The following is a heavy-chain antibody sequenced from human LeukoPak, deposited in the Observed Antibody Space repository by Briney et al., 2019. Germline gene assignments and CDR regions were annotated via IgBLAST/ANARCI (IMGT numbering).Heavy chain of an antibody. CDR3: ARAYYDFWSGYQGAFDI. CDR1: GFTFSDYY. CDR2: ISSSGSTI. V-gene: IGHV3-11*04. J-gene: IGHJ3*02. D-gene: IGHD3-3*01. Sequence: GGSLRLSCAASGFTFSDYYMSWIRQDPGKGLEWVSYISSSGSTIYYADSVKGRFTISRDNAKNSLYLQMNSLRAEDTAVYYCARAYYDFWSGYQGAFDIWGQGTMVTVSS.